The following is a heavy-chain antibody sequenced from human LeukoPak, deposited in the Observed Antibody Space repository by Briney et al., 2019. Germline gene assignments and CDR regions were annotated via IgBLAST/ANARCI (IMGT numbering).Heavy chain of an antibody. J-gene: IGHJ4*02. CDR1: GFTFSSYS. CDR3: ARDLRQWGFGY. CDR2: ISSSSSTI. V-gene: IGHV3-48*01. Sequence: PGGSLRLSCAASGFTFSSYSMNWVRQAPGKGLEWVSYISSSSSTIYYADSVKGRFTISRDNAKNSLYLQMNSLRAEDTAVYYCARDLRQWGFGYWGQGTLVTVSS. D-gene: IGHD7-27*01.